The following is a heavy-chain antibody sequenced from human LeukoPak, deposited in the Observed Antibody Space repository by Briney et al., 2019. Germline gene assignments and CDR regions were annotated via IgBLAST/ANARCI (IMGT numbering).Heavy chain of an antibody. D-gene: IGHD2-15*01. CDR3: ARGGCSGGSCYFPDDAFDI. CDR1: GFTFSSYD. J-gene: IGHJ3*02. CDR2: IGTAGDT. Sequence: GGSLRLSCAASGFTFSSYDMHWGRQATGKGLEWVSAIGTAGDTYYPGSVKGRFTISRENAKNSLYLQMNSLRAEDTAVYYCARGGCSGGSCYFPDDAFDIWGQGTMVTVSS. V-gene: IGHV3-13*01.